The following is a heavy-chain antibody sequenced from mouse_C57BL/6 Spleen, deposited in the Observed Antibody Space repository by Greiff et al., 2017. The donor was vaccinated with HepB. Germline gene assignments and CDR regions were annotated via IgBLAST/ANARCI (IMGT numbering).Heavy chain of an antibody. CDR1: GFTFSSYG. J-gene: IGHJ4*01. D-gene: IGHD2-2*01. CDR2: ISSGGSYT. V-gene: IGHV5-6*01. CDR3: ARHATMVTTENYAMDY. Sequence: EVQLVESGGDLVKPGGSLKLSCAASGFTFSSYGMSWVRQTPDKRLEWVATISSGGSYTYYPDSVKGRFTISRDNAKNTLYLQMSSLKSEDTAMYYCARHATMVTTENYAMDYWGQGTSVTVSS.